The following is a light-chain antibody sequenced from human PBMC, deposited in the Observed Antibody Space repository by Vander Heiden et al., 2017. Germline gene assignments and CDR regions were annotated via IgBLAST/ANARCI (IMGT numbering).Light chain of an antibody. CDR2: EAS. Sequence: DIQMTQSPSTLSASVGDTLTITCRDTQNINSWSTWYQQKPEEAPKLLIYEASRLESGVPSRFSGGGSGTEFTLTIGSLQPDDFANYCCQQCNNYWTFGQGTKVEIK. CDR1: QNINSW. V-gene: IGKV1-5*03. J-gene: IGKJ1*01. CDR3: QQCNNYWT.